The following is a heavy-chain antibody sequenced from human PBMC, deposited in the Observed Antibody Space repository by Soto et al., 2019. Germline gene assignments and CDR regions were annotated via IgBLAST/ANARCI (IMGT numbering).Heavy chain of an antibody. J-gene: IGHJ6*03. D-gene: IGHD1-26*01. Sequence: SETLSLTCTVSGGSISSSSYYWGWIRQPPGKGLEWIGSIYYSGSTYYNPSLKSRVTISVDTSKNQFSLKLSSVTAADTAVYYCARHGAIWYLGGFYYMDVWGKGTTVTVSS. V-gene: IGHV4-39*01. CDR1: GGSISSSSYY. CDR2: IYYSGST. CDR3: ARHGAIWYLGGFYYMDV.